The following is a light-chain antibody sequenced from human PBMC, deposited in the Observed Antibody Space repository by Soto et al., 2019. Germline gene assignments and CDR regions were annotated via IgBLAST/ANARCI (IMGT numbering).Light chain of an antibody. CDR3: QSYDSSPYV. Sequence: QSVLKQPPSVSGAPGQRVTVSCTGSSSNIGAGYDVHWYQQLPGTAPKLLIYGNSNRPSGVPDRFSGSKSGTSASLAITGLQAEDEADYYCQSYDSSPYVLGTGTKVTVL. V-gene: IGLV1-40*01. CDR2: GNS. J-gene: IGLJ1*01. CDR1: SSNIGAGYD.